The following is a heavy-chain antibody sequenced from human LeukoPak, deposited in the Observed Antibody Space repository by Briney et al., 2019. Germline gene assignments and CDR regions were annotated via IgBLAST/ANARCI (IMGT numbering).Heavy chain of an antibody. V-gene: IGHV4-31*03. J-gene: IGHJ3*02. Sequence: SETLSLTCTVSGGSISSGGYYWSWIRQHPGKGLEWIGYIDYSGSTYYNSSLKSRVTRSVDTSKNQFSLKLSSVTAADTAVYYCARVQGPAASKGAFDIWGQGTMVTVSS. CDR2: IDYSGST. D-gene: IGHD2-2*01. CDR3: ARVQGPAASKGAFDI. CDR1: GGSISSGGYY.